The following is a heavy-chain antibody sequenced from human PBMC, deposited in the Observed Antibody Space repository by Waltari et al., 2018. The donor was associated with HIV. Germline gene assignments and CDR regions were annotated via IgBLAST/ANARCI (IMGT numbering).Heavy chain of an antibody. Sequence: QVQLQQWGAGLLKPSETLSLTCAVYGGSFSGYYWSWIRQPPGKGLAWIGEINHSGSTNYNPSLKSRVTISVDTSKNQFSLKLSSVTAADTAVYYCARGLPQGGIVVVPAAMGYFDLWGRGTLVTVSS. D-gene: IGHD2-2*01. CDR1: GGSFSGYY. CDR3: ARGLPQGGIVVVPAAMGYFDL. V-gene: IGHV4-34*01. J-gene: IGHJ2*01. CDR2: INHSGST.